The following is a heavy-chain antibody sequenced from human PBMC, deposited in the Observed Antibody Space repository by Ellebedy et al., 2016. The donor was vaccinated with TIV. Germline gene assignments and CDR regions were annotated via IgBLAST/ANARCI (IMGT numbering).Heavy chain of an antibody. CDR3: ANGAYDI. J-gene: IGHJ3*02. Sequence: GESLKISCAASGFTFRNNSMNWVRQAPGKGLDWVSYISSTGTTIYYADFVKGRFTISRDNAKISLYLQMNSLTAEDTAVYYCANGAYDIWGQGTMVTVSS. D-gene: IGHD5-24*01. V-gene: IGHV3-48*04. CDR2: ISSTGTTI. CDR1: GFTFRNNS.